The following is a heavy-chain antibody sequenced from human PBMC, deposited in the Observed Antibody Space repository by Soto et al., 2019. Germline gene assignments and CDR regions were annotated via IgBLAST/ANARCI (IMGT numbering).Heavy chain of an antibody. J-gene: IGHJ4*02. V-gene: IGHV1-69*02. D-gene: IGHD3-10*01. CDR2: IIPILGIA. CDR3: ARGALVWFGTFDY. CDR1: GGTFSSYT. Sequence: QVQLVQSGAEVKKPGSSVKVSCKASGGTFSSYTISWVRQAPGQGLEWMGRIIPILGIANYAQKFQGRDTTTADKSTSTADRELSSLRSEDTAVYYGARGALVWFGTFDYWGQGTLVTVSS.